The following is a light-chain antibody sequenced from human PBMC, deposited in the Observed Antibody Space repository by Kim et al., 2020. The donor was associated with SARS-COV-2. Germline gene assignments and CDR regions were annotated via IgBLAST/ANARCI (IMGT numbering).Light chain of an antibody. CDR2: DVS. J-gene: IGLJ2*01. CDR3: SSYTTRSTVI. Sequence: GQSIAISCTGTSSDVGAYKYVSWYQQRPGKAPKLVIYDVSNWPSGVSNRFSGSKSGNTASLTISGLQTEDEADYYCSSYTTRSTVIFGGGTQLTVL. CDR1: SSDVGAYKY. V-gene: IGLV2-14*03.